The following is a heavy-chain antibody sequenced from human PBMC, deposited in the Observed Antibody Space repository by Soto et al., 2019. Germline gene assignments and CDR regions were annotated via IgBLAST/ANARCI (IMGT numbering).Heavy chain of an antibody. CDR3: AKASGRSWYNWFDP. Sequence: QVQLVQCGAEVKKPGSSVKVSCKASGGNFSSYGISWVRQAPGQGLEWMGGIVPLFGTTSYAHKIRGRVTITADESTSTGYMEVSSLRSEDTAVYYCAKASGRSWYNWFDPWGQGTLVTVST. V-gene: IGHV1-69*01. CDR2: IVPLFGTT. D-gene: IGHD6-13*01. CDR1: GGNFSSYG. J-gene: IGHJ5*02.